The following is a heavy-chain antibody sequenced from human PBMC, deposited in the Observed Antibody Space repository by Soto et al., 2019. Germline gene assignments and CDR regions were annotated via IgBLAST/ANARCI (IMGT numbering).Heavy chain of an antibody. CDR2: ISSSSTYT. CDR3: AREYVETTMVYFDY. D-gene: IGHD3-10*01. V-gene: IGHV3-11*06. Sequence: QVQLVESGGGLVKPGGSLRLSCAASGFTLSDYYMSWIRQAPGKGLEWVSDISSSSTYTTYGDSVKGRFTISRDNAKKSLYVQTNSLRAEETAVYDCAREYVETTMVYFDYWGQGTLVTVSS. CDR1: GFTLSDYY. J-gene: IGHJ4*02.